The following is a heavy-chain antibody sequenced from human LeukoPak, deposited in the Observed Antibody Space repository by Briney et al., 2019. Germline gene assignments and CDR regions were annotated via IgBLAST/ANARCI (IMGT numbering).Heavy chain of an antibody. Sequence: GGSLRLSCAASGFTFSSSAMSWVRQAPGKGLEWVSAISGSGGSTYYADSVKGRFTISRDNSKNTLYLQMNSLRAEDTAVYYCAKDRQVRYQLLFDYWGQGTLVTVSS. J-gene: IGHJ4*02. D-gene: IGHD2-2*01. CDR1: GFTFSSSA. V-gene: IGHV3-23*01. CDR3: AKDRQVRYQLLFDY. CDR2: ISGSGGST.